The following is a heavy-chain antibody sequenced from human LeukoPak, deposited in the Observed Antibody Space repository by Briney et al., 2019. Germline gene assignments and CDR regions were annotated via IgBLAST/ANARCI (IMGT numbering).Heavy chain of an antibody. CDR3: ARDHHRRLYDSQARDTFDL. J-gene: IGHJ3*01. Sequence: PGGSLRLSCAASGFTFSNYGVHWVRQAPGKGLEWVSFIRFDGSNKYYADSVKGRFTISRDSSKNTLYLQMNSLRAEDTAVYYCARDHHRRLYDSQARDTFDLWGQGTMVTVSS. V-gene: IGHV3-30*02. CDR2: IRFDGSNK. D-gene: IGHD3-22*01. CDR1: GFTFSNYG.